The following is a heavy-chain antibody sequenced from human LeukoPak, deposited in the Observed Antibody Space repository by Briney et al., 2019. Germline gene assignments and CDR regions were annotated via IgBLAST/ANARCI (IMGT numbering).Heavy chain of an antibody. CDR2: IKQDGSEK. Sequence: PGGSLRLSCAASGFTFSSYWMSWVRQAPGKGLEWVANIKQDGSEKYYVDSVKGRFTISRDNAENSLYLQMNSLRAEDTAVYYCARAPSTPDFWSGYREYYFDYWGQGTLVTVSS. CDR3: ARAPSTPDFWSGYREYYFDY. D-gene: IGHD3-3*01. CDR1: GFTFSSYW. J-gene: IGHJ4*02. V-gene: IGHV3-7*01.